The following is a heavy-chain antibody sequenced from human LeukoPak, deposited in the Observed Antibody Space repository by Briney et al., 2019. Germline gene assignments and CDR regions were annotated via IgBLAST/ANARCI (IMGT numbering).Heavy chain of an antibody. CDR1: GYTFTSYY. D-gene: IGHD2-2*02. J-gene: IGHJ6*03. CDR3: ASRGYCSSTSCYKGFYYYYYYYMDV. CDR2: INPSGGST. V-gene: IGHV1-46*01. Sequence: ASVKVSCKASGYTFTSYYMHWVRQAPGQGLEWMGIINPSGGSTSYAQKFQGRVTISRDNAKNSLYLQMNSLRAEDTAVYYCASRGYCSSTSCYKGFYYYYYYYMDVWGKGTTVTVSS.